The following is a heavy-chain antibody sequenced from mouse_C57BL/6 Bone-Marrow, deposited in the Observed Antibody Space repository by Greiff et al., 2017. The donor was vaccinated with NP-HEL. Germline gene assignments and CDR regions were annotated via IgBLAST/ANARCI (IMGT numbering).Heavy chain of an antibody. CDR1: GYTFTSYW. D-gene: IGHD1-1*01. J-gene: IGHJ4*01. V-gene: IGHV1-52*01. CDR3: ARFGDYFYAMDY. Sequence: VQLQQPGAELVRPGSSVKLSCKASGYTFTSYWMHWVKQRPIQGLEWIGNIDPSDSETHYNQKFKDKATLTVDKSSSTAYMQLSSLTSEDSAVYYCARFGDYFYAMDYWGQGTSVTVSS. CDR2: IDPSDSET.